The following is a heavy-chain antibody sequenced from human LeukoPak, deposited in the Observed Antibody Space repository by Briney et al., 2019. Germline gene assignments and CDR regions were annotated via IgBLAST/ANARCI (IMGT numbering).Heavy chain of an antibody. V-gene: IGHV3-30*02. CDR2: IRYDGSNK. J-gene: IGHJ5*02. Sequence: QSGGSLRLSCAASGFAFSSYGMHWVRQAPGKGLEWVAFIRYDGSNKYYADSVKGRFTISRDNSKNTLYLQMNSLRAEDTAVYYCAKVPLEYSSSPSNWFDPWGQGTLVTASS. CDR3: AKVPLEYSSSPSNWFDP. D-gene: IGHD6-6*01. CDR1: GFAFSSYG.